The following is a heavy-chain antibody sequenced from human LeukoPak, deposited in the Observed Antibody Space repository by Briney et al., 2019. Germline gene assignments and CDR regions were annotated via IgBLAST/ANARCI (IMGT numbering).Heavy chain of an antibody. CDR3: AKQMSTVTFTPFDY. J-gene: IGHJ4*02. CDR1: GFTLRSHA. CDR2: ISGSGGST. Sequence: GGSLRLSCAASGFTLRSHAMSWVRQAPGKGLEWVSAISGSGGSTDYVDSVKGRFTISRDNSKNTLYLQMNSLRADDTAVYYCAKQMSTVTFTPFDYWGQGALVTVSS. D-gene: IGHD3-16*01. V-gene: IGHV3-23*01.